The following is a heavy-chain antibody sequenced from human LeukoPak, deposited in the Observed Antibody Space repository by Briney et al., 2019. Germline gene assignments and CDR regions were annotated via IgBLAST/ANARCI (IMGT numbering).Heavy chain of an antibody. CDR1: GYTFTGYY. D-gene: IGHD3-10*01. J-gene: IGHJ4*02. CDR3: ARDRDAMVPFDY. Sequence: ASVKVSCKASGYTFTGYYMHWVRQAPGQGLEWMGWINPNSGGTNYAQKFQGRVTMTRGTSTSTAYMELSRLRSDDTAVYYCARDRDAMVPFDYWGQGTLVTVSS. V-gene: IGHV1-2*02. CDR2: INPNSGGT.